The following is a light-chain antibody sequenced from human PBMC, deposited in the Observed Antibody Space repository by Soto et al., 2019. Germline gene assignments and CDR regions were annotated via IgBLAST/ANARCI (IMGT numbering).Light chain of an antibody. CDR1: SFNIGSNT. V-gene: IGLV1-44*01. Sequence: QSVLTQPPSASGTPGQRVTISCSGSSFNIGSNTVNWYQQVPGTAPKLVLYTNDQRPSGVPDRFSGSKSGTSASLAISGLQSEDEADYYCTAWDDSLNGLVFGGGTKLTVL. CDR2: TND. CDR3: TAWDDSLNGLV. J-gene: IGLJ2*01.